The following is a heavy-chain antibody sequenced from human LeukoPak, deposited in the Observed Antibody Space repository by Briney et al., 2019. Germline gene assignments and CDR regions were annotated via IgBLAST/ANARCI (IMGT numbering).Heavy chain of an antibody. CDR3: AKSVGVTAAGAFDY. V-gene: IGHV3-23*01. CDR1: GFTFSNYA. CDR2: ISGSGVST. D-gene: IGHD6-13*01. J-gene: IGHJ4*02. Sequence: GGSLRLSCAVSGFTFSNYAMSWVRQAPGKGLEWVSGISGSGVSTYYADSVKGRFTISRDNSKNTLYLQMNSLRAEDTAVFFCAKSVGVTAAGAFDYWGLGTLVTVPS.